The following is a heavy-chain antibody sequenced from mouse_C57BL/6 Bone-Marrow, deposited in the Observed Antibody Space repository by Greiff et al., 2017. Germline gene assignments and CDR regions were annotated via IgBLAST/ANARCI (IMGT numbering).Heavy chain of an antibody. CDR2: IRPNSGST. J-gene: IGHJ2*01. D-gene: IGHD2-4*01. CDR3: ARRITAAY. Sequence: VQLQQPGAELVKPGASVKLSCTASGYTFNSYWMHWVKQRPGQGLEWIGMIRPNSGSTNYNEKFKSKATLTVDRSSSKAYKQLSSLTSEDSAVYCCARRITAAYWGQGTTLTVSA. CDR1: GYTFNSYW. V-gene: IGHV1-64*01.